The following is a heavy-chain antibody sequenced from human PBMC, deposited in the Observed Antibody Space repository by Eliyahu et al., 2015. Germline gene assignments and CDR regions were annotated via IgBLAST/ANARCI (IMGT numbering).Heavy chain of an antibody. J-gene: IGHJ4*02. Sequence: EVQLVESGGGLVQPGRSLRLSCTASGFTFVXYAXSWFRQAPGKGLEWVGFIRSKAYGGTTEYAASVKGRFTISRDDSKSIAYLQMNSLKTEDTAVYYCTRAFFEVVPAAPLFDYWGQGTLVTVSS. V-gene: IGHV3-49*03. D-gene: IGHD2-2*01. CDR2: IRSKAYGGTT. CDR3: TRAFFEVVPAAPLFDY. CDR1: GFTFVXYA.